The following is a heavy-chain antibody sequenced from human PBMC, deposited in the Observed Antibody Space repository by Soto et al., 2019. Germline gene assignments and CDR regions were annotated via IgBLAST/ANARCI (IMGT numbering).Heavy chain of an antibody. J-gene: IGHJ5*02. CDR2: MYSTGST. Sequence: QVRLQESGPGLVKPSETLSLNCTVSGDSIGSVKYHWGWIRQSPGKGLEWIGSMYSTGSTQYNPSLKSRVTRSVDTSTNQFSRKLRSVTAADTAIYYCARRPVRGGNSGVGFDPWGQGTLVTVSS. D-gene: IGHD2-15*01. V-gene: IGHV4-39*01. CDR3: ARRPVRGGNSGVGFDP. CDR1: GDSIGSVKYH.